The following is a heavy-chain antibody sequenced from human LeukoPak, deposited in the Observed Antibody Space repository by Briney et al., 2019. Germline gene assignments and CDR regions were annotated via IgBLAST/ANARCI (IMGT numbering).Heavy chain of an antibody. D-gene: IGHD6-19*01. Sequence: GGSLRLSCAASGFTFSSYAMHWVRQAPGKGLEYVSAISSNGGSTYYANSVKGRFTISRDNSKNTLYLQMGSLRAEDMAVYYCARWYSSGHAGYYFDYWGQGTLVTVSS. J-gene: IGHJ4*02. CDR1: GFTFSSYA. CDR3: ARWYSSGHAGYYFDY. V-gene: IGHV3-64*01. CDR2: ISSNGGST.